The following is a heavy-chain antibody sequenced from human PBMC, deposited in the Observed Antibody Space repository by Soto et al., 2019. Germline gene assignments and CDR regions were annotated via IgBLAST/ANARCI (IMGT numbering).Heavy chain of an antibody. CDR3: ARADYSKIAY. Sequence: KASETLSLTCSISGGSINNYYGSWIRQPPGRGLEWIGYIYYSGRTNYSPSLKSRVTISVDTSKNQFSLKLTSVTAADTAVYYCARADYSKIAYWGQGTLVTVSS. CDR2: IYYSGRT. D-gene: IGHD4-4*01. J-gene: IGHJ4*02. V-gene: IGHV4-59*01. CDR1: GGSINNYY.